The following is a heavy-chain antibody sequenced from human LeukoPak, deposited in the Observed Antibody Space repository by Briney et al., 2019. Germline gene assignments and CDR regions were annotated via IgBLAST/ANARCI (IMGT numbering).Heavy chain of an antibody. D-gene: IGHD2-2*01. CDR2: IYYSGST. J-gene: IGHJ5*02. V-gene: IGHV4-39*01. CDR1: GGSISSSSYY. CDR3: ARPNGYCSSTSCYGGWFDP. Sequence: PSETLSLTCTVSGGSISSSSYYWGWIRQPPGKGLEWIGSIYYSGSTYYNPSLKSRVTISVDTSKNQFSLKLSSVTAADTAVYYCARPNGYCSSTSCYGGWFDPWGQGTLVTVSS.